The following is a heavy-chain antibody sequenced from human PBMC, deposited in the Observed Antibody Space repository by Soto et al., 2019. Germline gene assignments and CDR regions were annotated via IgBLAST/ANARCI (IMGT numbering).Heavy chain of an antibody. Sequence: GGSLRLSCAASGFTFSSYAMTWVRQAPGKGLEWVSAITGGGDTTYYADSMKGRFTISRENSKNTLYLQMNSLRAEDTAVYYCAKTISSRFYYYGVDVWGQGTTVTVSS. V-gene: IGHV3-23*01. CDR2: ITGGGDTT. CDR3: AKTISSRFYYYGVDV. D-gene: IGHD6-13*01. CDR1: GFTFSSYA. J-gene: IGHJ6*02.